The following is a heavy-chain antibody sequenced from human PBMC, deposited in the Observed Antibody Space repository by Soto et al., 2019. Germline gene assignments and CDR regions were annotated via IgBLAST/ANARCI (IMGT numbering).Heavy chain of an antibody. J-gene: IGHJ4*02. Sequence: RASVKVSCKASGGTFSSYAISWVRQAPGQGLEWMGGIIPIFGTANYAQKFQGRVTITADESTSTAYMELSSLRSEDTAVYYCATDLGTIFGVVPSSWGQGTLVTVSS. CDR1: GGTFSSYA. CDR2: IIPIFGTA. V-gene: IGHV1-69*13. CDR3: ATDLGTIFGVVPSS. D-gene: IGHD3-3*01.